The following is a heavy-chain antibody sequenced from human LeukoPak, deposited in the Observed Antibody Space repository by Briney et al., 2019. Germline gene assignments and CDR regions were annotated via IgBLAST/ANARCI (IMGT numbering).Heavy chain of an antibody. D-gene: IGHD6-13*01. V-gene: IGHV3-53*01. Sequence: PGGSLRLSCAASGFTVNDKYMTWVRQAPGKGLEWVSIIFSGGSTYYADSVKGRFTISRDKSKNTLYLEMNSLRADDTAVYYCAKDRPTVYSSSWLHFLDSWGQGTLVTVSS. CDR3: AKDRPTVYSSSWLHFLDS. CDR1: GFTVNDKY. CDR2: IFSGGST. J-gene: IGHJ4*02.